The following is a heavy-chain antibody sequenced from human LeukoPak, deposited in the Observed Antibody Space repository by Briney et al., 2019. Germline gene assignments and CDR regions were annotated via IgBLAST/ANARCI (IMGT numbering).Heavy chain of an antibody. CDR1: GFTFDDYA. CDR2: ISWDGGST. D-gene: IGHD3-22*01. V-gene: IGHV3-43D*03. CDR3: AKDHSSGYYGPPGI. Sequence: GGSLRLSCAASGFTFDDYAMHWVRQAPGKGLEWVSLISWDGGSTYYADSVKGRFTISRDNSKNSLYLQMNSLRAEDTALYYCAKDHSSGYYGPPGIWGQGTMVTVSS. J-gene: IGHJ3*02.